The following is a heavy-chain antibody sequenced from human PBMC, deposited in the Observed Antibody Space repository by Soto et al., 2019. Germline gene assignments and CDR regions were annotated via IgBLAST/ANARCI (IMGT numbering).Heavy chain of an antibody. V-gene: IGHV1-69*06. CDR3: ARDPDYSAISGLGLVDY. CDR1: GSPISDYS. CDR2: IIPVFATP. D-gene: IGHD4-4*01. Sequence: QVQLVQSGAEVKKPGSSVKVSCKASGSPISDYSINCLRQAPVQGLEQMGGIIPVFATPTYAQKCQGRVTITADKSTSTAYMELSNHRSEDTAIYFCARDPDYSAISGLGLVDYWGQVALVSVTA. J-gene: IGHJ4*02.